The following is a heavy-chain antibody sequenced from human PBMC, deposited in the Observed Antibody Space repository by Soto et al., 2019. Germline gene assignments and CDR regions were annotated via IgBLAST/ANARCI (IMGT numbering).Heavy chain of an antibody. Sequence: LSLTCTVSGGSISSGDYYWSWIRQPPGKGLEWIGYIYYSGSTYYNPSLKSRVTISVDTSKNQFSLKLSSVTAADTAVYYCARDSSQGTYYYYGMDVWAKGPRSPSP. CDR1: GGSISSGDYY. V-gene: IGHV4-30-4*01. J-gene: IGHJ6*02. D-gene: IGHD2-2*01. CDR2: IYYSGST. CDR3: ARDSSQGTYYYYGMDV.